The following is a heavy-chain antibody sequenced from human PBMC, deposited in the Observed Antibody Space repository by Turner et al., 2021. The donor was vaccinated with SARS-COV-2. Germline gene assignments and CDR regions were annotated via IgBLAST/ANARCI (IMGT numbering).Heavy chain of an antibody. CDR3: ARDEEGIAAAYYYAMDV. J-gene: IGHJ6*02. D-gene: IGHD6-13*01. CDR1: GGTFSTYT. CDR2: IIPILGIT. Sequence: QVQLVQSGAEVKKPGSSGKVSCKASGGTFSTYTISWVRPAPGQGLEWMGRIIPILGITTYAQKFQGRVTITADKSTSTAYMELSSLRSEDTAVYYSARDEEGIAAAYYYAMDVWGQGTTVTVSS. V-gene: IGHV1-69*08.